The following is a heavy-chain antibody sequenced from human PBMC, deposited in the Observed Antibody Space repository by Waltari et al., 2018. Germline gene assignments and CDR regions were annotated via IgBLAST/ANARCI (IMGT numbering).Heavy chain of an antibody. CDR2: FIPSFGTA. Sequence: QVQLVQSGAEVKKPGSSVKVSCKASGGTFSSYAISWVRQAPGKGLEWMGGFIPSFGTANYAQKFQGRVTITADESTSTAYMELSSLRSEDTAVYYCARDRSTIFGVDVYFDYWGQGTLVTVSS. J-gene: IGHJ4*02. CDR1: GGTFSSYA. CDR3: ARDRSTIFGVDVYFDY. D-gene: IGHD3-3*01. V-gene: IGHV1-69*01.